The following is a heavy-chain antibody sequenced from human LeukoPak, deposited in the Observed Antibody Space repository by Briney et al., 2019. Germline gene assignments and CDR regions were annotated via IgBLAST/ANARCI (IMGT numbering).Heavy chain of an antibody. Sequence: GGSLRLSCAASGFTFSSYAMHWVRQAPGKGLGWVAVISYDGSNKYYADSVKGRFTISRDNSKNTLYLQMNSLGAEDTAVYYCARDRIAVAGTRYAFDIWGQGTMVTVSS. V-gene: IGHV3-30*04. J-gene: IGHJ3*02. CDR2: ISYDGSNK. CDR1: GFTFSSYA. CDR3: ARDRIAVAGTRYAFDI. D-gene: IGHD6-19*01.